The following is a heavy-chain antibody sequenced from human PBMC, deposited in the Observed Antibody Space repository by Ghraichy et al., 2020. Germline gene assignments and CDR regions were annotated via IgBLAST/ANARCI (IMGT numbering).Heavy chain of an antibody. V-gene: IGHV4-34*01. Sequence: SETLSLTCAVYGGSFSGYYWSWIRQPPGKGLEWIGEINHSGSTNYNPSLKSRVTISVDTSKNQFSLKLSSVTAADTAVYYCAREAHQNTVRGTTDLSPRENYFDYWGQGTLVTVSS. CDR2: INHSGST. J-gene: IGHJ4*02. CDR3: AREAHQNTVRGTTDLSPRENYFDY. D-gene: IGHD3-10*01. CDR1: GGSFSGYY.